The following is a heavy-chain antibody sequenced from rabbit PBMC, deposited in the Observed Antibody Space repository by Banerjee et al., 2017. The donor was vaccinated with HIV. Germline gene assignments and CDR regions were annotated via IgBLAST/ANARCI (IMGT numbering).Heavy chain of an antibody. CDR1: GFSFSSGYD. Sequence: QEQLVESGGGLVQPGASLTLTCKASGFSFSSGYDMCWVRQAPGKGLEWIACIYTGSSGSTYYASWAKGRFTISKTSSTTVTLQMTSLTAADTATYFCARGLNGYGYATFNLWGQGTLVTVS. V-gene: IGHV1S45*01. CDR2: IYTGSSGST. J-gene: IGHJ4*01. D-gene: IGHD6-1*01. CDR3: ARGLNGYGYATFNL.